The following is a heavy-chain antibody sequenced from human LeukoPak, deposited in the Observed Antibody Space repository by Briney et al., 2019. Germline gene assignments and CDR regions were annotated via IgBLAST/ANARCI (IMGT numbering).Heavy chain of an antibody. J-gene: IGHJ5*02. Sequence: GASVKLSCKASGYTFTGYYMHWVRQAPGQGLEWMGWINPNSGATNYAQKFQGRVTMTRDTSISTAYMDLSRLRSDDAAVYYCARAPWLGNWFDPWGQGTLVTVSS. D-gene: IGHD6-19*01. CDR3: ARAPWLGNWFDP. CDR1: GYTFTGYY. V-gene: IGHV1-2*02. CDR2: INPNSGAT.